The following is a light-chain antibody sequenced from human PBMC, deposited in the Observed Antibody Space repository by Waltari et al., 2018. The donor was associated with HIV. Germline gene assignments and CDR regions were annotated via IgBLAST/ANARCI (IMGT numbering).Light chain of an antibody. J-gene: IGLJ3*02. CDR1: NIDVGNYNL. V-gene: IGLV2-23*02. Sequence: QSRLTQPASVSGNPGQSFTITCTGTNIDVGNYNLVSWYQQHPGKAPKLLIYDVSKRPSGFSSRFSASKTVYWAALTISGLLTEGESYYYCLTYVSDSGTWKFGGGTYLTV. CDR2: DVS. CDR3: LTYVSDSGTWK.